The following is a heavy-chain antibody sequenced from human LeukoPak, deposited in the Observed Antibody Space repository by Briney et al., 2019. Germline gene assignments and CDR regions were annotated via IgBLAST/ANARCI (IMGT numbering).Heavy chain of an antibody. CDR1: GGSISTYY. Sequence: SETLSLTCTVSGGSISTYYWSWIRQPPGKRLEWIGYIYYTGDTSYNPSLKSRVTIAVDTSKNQFSLRLTSVTAADTAVYYCARRGYFNSWGQGTLVTVSS. D-gene: IGHD6-13*01. J-gene: IGHJ4*02. V-gene: IGHV4-59*08. CDR2: IYYTGDT. CDR3: ARRGYFNS.